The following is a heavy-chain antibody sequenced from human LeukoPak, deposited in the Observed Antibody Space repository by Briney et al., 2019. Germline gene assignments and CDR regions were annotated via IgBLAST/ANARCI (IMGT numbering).Heavy chain of an antibody. V-gene: IGHV3-15*01. J-gene: IGHJ3*02. D-gene: IGHD3-9*01. Sequence: PGGSLRLSCAASGFTFSSYAMSWVRQAPGKGLEWVGRIKSKTDGGTTDYAAPVKGRFTISRDDSKNTLYLQMNSLKTEDTAVYYCTTVLSDYDILTGYEQYDAFDIWGQGTMVTVSS. CDR3: TTVLSDYDILTGYEQYDAFDI. CDR2: IKSKTDGGTT. CDR1: GFTFSSYA.